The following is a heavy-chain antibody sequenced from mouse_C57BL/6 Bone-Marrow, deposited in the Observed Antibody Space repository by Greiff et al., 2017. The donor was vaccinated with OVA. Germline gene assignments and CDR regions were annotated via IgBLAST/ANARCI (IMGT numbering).Heavy chain of an antibody. CDR2: ISDGGSYT. D-gene: IGHD1-1*01. J-gene: IGHJ2*01. V-gene: IGHV5-4*03. CDR1: GFTFSSYA. Sequence: EVKLQESGGGLVKPGGSLKLSCAASGFTFSSYAMSWVRQTPEKRLEWVATISDGGSYTYYPDNVKGRFTISRDNAKNNLYLQMSHLKSEDTAMYYCARVEITTVVAYYFDYWGQGTTLTVSS. CDR3: ARVEITTVVAYYFDY.